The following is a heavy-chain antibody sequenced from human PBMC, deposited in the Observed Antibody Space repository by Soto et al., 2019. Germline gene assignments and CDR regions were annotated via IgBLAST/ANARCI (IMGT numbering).Heavy chain of an antibody. CDR2: IRNKANSDSI. Sequence: GGSLRLSCAGSGFTLSDHYMDWVRQAPGKGLEWVARIRNKANSDSIDYAASVKGRFTISRDNSKNSLYLQMNSLKTEDTAVYYRTRGYYDSTGYRGFDYCGQGTQVIVSS. CDR1: GFTLSDHY. CDR3: TRGYYDSTGYRGFDY. D-gene: IGHD3-22*01. V-gene: IGHV3-72*01. J-gene: IGHJ4*02.